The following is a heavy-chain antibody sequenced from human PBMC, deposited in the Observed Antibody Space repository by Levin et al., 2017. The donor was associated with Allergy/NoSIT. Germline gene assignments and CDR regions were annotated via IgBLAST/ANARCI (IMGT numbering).Heavy chain of an antibody. Sequence: GESLKISCVGSGFTFSSYSLNWVRQAPGKGLEWVSAISGSGKNIYYADTLKGRFTISRDNAENSVNLQMNSLRDEDTAVYYCVRDPITDFWSSLGTSSQYGIDVWGQGTAVTVSS. V-gene: IGHV3-21*01. D-gene: IGHD3-3*01. CDR2: ISGSGKNI. CDR1: GFTFSSYS. CDR3: VRDPITDFWSSLGTSSQYGIDV. J-gene: IGHJ6*02.